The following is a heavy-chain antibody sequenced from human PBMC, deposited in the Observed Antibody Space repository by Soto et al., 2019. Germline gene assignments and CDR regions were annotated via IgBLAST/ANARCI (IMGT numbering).Heavy chain of an antibody. CDR1: GGTFSSYA. J-gene: IGHJ4*02. Sequence: ASVKVSCKTSGGTFSSYAISWVRQAPGQGLEWMGGIIPIFGTANYAQKFQGRVTITADESTSTAYMELSSLRSEDTAVYYCAGSIVVVVAATFDYWGQGTLVTVSS. CDR3: AGSIVVVVAATFDY. CDR2: IIPIFGTA. V-gene: IGHV1-69*13. D-gene: IGHD2-15*01.